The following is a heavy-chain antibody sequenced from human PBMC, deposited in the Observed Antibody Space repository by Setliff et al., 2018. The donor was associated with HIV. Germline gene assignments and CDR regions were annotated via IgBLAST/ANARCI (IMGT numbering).Heavy chain of an antibody. CDR1: GFTFISYG. CDR2: IRYDGSYR. J-gene: IGHJ3*01. V-gene: IGHV3-30*02. Sequence: LRLSCAVSGFTFISYGMYWVRQAPGKGLEWVAFIRYDGSYRYYVDSVKGRFTISRDNSKNTLFLQMNSPRAEDTAVYYCATWVGSSSWYLGAFDVWGQGTMVTVS. D-gene: IGHD6-13*01. CDR3: ATWVGSSSWYLGAFDV.